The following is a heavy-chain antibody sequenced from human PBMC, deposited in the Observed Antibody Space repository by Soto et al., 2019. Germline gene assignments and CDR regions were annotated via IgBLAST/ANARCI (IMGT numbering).Heavy chain of an antibody. D-gene: IGHD3-10*01. J-gene: IGHJ4*02. CDR3: ARGRGSGSSYVLDY. CDR2: MSPNSSNA. CDR1: GYTFISYD. V-gene: IGHV1-8*02. Sequence: ASVKVSCKASGYTFISYDINWVRQATGQGPEWMGWMSPNSSNAGYAQKFPGRVTLTRNTSIRTAYMELSSLTSDDTAVYYCARGRGSGSSYVLDYWGQGTPVTVSS.